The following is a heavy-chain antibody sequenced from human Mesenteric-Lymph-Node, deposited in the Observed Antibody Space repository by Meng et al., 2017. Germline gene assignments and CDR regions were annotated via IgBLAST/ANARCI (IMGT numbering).Heavy chain of an antibody. Sequence: GGSLRLSCAASGFTFSSYAMSWVRQAPGKGLEWVSAISGSGGSTYYADSVKGRFTISRDNSKNTLYLQMNSLRAEDTAVYYCAKDIDMVRGVISDYWGQGTLVTVSS. CDR1: GFTFSSYA. CDR2: ISGSGGST. J-gene: IGHJ4*02. D-gene: IGHD3-10*01. CDR3: AKDIDMVRGVISDY. V-gene: IGHV3-23*01.